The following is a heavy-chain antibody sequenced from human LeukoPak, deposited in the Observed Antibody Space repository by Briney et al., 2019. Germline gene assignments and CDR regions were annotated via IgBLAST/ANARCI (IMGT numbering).Heavy chain of an antibody. Sequence: PGGSLRLSCAASGFTFSSYSMNWVRQAPGKGLEWVSYISSSSSTIYYADSVKGRFTISRDNAENSLYLQMNSLRAEDTAVYYCARDLELELPYWGQGTLVTVSS. V-gene: IGHV3-48*01. CDR3: ARDLELELPY. CDR2: ISSSSSTI. D-gene: IGHD1-7*01. J-gene: IGHJ4*02. CDR1: GFTFSSYS.